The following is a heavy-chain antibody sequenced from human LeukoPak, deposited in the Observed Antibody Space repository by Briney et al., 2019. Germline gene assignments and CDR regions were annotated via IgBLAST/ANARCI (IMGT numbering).Heavy chain of an antibody. CDR3: ARWGIRSHRRGYYFDY. J-gene: IGHJ4*02. CDR2: IIPIFGTA. Sequence: ASVKVSCKASGGTFSSYAISWVRQALGQGLEWMGGIIPIFGTANYAQKFQGRVTITTDESTSTAYMELSSLRSEDTAVYYCARWGIRSHRRGYYFDYWGQGTLVTVSS. V-gene: IGHV1-69*05. CDR1: GGTFSSYA. D-gene: IGHD3-16*01.